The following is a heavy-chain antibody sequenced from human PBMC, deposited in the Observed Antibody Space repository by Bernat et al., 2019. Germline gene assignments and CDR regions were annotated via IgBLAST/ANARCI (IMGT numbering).Heavy chain of an antibody. CDR3: ARDDTAMVPGYYYYYMDV. CDR2: ISSSSSYI. J-gene: IGHJ6*03. Sequence: EVQLVESGGGLVKPGGSLRLSCAASGFTFSSYSMNWVRQAPGKGLEWVSSISSSSSYIYYADSVKGRFTISRDNAKTSLYLQMNSLRAEDTAVYYCARDDTAMVPGYYYYYMDVWGKGTTVTVSS. V-gene: IGHV3-21*01. D-gene: IGHD5-18*01. CDR1: GFTFSSYS.